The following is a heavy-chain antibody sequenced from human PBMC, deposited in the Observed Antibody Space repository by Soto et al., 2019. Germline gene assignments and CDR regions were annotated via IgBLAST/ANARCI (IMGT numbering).Heavy chain of an antibody. J-gene: IGHJ6*02. D-gene: IGHD3-3*01. Sequence: SQTLSLTCAISGDSVPSNSAAWNWIRQSPSRGLEWLGRTYYRSKWYNDYAVSVKSRITINPDTSKNQFSLQLNSVTPEDTAVYYCARGGMDYDFWSGYLESDGMDVWGQGTTVTVSS. CDR1: GDSVPSNSAA. V-gene: IGHV6-1*01. CDR2: TYYRSKWYN. CDR3: ARGGMDYDFWSGYLESDGMDV.